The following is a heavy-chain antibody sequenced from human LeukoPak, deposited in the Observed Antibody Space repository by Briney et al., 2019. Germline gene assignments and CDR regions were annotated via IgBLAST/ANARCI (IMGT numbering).Heavy chain of an antibody. V-gene: IGHV4-39*07. CDR2: INHSGST. CDR3: ARRPGSFDY. J-gene: IGHJ4*02. D-gene: IGHD3-10*01. Sequence: PSETLSLTCTVSGGSISSSSYYWGWIRQPPGKGLEWIGEINHSGSTNYNPSLKSRVTISVDTSKNQFSLKLSSVTAADTAVYYCARRPGSFDYWGQGTLVTVSS. CDR1: GGSISSSSYY.